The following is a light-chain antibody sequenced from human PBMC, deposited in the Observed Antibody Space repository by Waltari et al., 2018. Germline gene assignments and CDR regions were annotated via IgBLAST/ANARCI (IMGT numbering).Light chain of an antibody. Sequence: TLSCTGTSSDVGGYNYVSWYQQHPGKAPKLMIYDVSNRPSGVSNRFSGSKSGNTASLTISGLQAEDEADYYCSSYTSSSTGVVFGGGTKLTVL. V-gene: IGLV2-14*03. CDR2: DVS. CDR3: SSYTSSSTGVV. CDR1: SSDVGGYNY. J-gene: IGLJ2*01.